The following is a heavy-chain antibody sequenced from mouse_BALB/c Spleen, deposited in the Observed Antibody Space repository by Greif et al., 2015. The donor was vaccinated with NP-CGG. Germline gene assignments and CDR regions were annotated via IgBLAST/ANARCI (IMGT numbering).Heavy chain of an antibody. D-gene: IGHD1-1*01. CDR1: GYNFTSYW. Sequence: VQLQESGAELVKPGTSVKLSCKASGYNFTSYWINWVKLRPGQGLEWIGDIYPGSGSTNYNEKFKSKATLTVDTSSSTAYMQLSSLASEDSALYYCVYYGSAMDYWGQGTSVTVSS. CDR3: VYYGSAMDY. J-gene: IGHJ4*01. V-gene: IGHV1-55*01. CDR2: IYPGSGST.